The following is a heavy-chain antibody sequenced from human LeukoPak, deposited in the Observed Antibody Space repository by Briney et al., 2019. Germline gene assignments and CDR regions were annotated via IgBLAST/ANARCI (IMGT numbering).Heavy chain of an antibody. Sequence: GRSLRLSCAASGFTFSSYGMHWVRQAPGKGLEWVAVISYDGSNKYYADSVKGRFAISRDNSKNTLYLQMNSLRAEDTAVYYCAKEKQAWFGELSPYYFDYWGQGTLVTVSS. CDR1: GFTFSSYG. D-gene: IGHD3-10*01. J-gene: IGHJ4*02. CDR2: ISYDGSNK. CDR3: AKEKQAWFGELSPYYFDY. V-gene: IGHV3-30*18.